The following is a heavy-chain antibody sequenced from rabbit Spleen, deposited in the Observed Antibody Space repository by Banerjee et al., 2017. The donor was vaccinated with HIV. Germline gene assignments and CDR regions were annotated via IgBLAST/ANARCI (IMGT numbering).Heavy chain of an antibody. J-gene: IGHJ4*01. V-gene: IGHV1S40*01. Sequence: QSLEESGGDLVKPGASLTLTCTASGFSFSSRYYMYCVRQAPGKGLEWIACIDAGSSGDTYYASWAKGRFTISKTSSTTVTLQMTSLTAADTATYFCARETSSGWGVVSYYFNLWGQGTLVTVS. CDR3: ARETSSGWGVVSYYFNL. CDR2: IDAGSSGDT. CDR1: GFSFSSRYY. D-gene: IGHD4-1*01.